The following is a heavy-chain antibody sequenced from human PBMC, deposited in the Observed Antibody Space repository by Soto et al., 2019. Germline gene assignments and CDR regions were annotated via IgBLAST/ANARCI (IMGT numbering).Heavy chain of an antibody. CDR1: GYTFTGYY. Sequence: QVQLVQSGAEVKKPGASVKVSCKASGYTFTGYYIHWVRQAPGQGLEWMGWINPNSGGTKYPQKFQGRVTMTRDTSASTVYMELSSLRSEDTAVYYCARDRYYYYDTSGYYSYWGQGTLVTVSS. V-gene: IGHV1-2*02. CDR2: INPNSGGT. CDR3: ARDRYYYYDTSGYYSY. J-gene: IGHJ4*02. D-gene: IGHD3-22*01.